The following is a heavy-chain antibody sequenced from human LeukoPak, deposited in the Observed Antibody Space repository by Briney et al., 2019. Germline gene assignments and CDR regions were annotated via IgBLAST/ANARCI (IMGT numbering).Heavy chain of an antibody. V-gene: IGHV3-30*04. Sequence: GRSLRLSCAASGFTLSSYSMQWVRHAPGKGLECVAVISYDGSNKYYADSVKGRFTISRDNSKNTLYLQMNSLRAEDTAVYYCARETPSRSGDYWGQGTLVTVSS. CDR2: ISYDGSNK. D-gene: IGHD2-15*01. J-gene: IGHJ4*02. CDR3: ARETPSRSGDY. CDR1: GFTLSSYS.